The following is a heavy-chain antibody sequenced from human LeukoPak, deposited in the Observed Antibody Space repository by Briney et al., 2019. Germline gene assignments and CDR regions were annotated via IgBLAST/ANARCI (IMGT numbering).Heavy chain of an antibody. Sequence: GGSLRLSCAASGFTFSSYSMDWVRQAPGKGLEWVATMTRSSAIFYADSVKGRFTISRDNARNSVYLQMNSLRDDDTAVYSCARAQTMFWEFDGFDIWGRGTKVAVSS. D-gene: IGHD3-10*02. J-gene: IGHJ3*02. CDR2: MTRSSAI. V-gene: IGHV3-69-1*01. CDR3: ARAQTMFWEFDGFDI. CDR1: GFTFSSYS.